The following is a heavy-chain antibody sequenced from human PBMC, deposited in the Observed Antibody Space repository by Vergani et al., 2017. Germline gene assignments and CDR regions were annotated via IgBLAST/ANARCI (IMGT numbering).Heavy chain of an antibody. CDR1: GFTFSRYW. V-gene: IGHV3-7*03. J-gene: IGHJ4*02. CDR2: IKQDGSEK. Sequence: EVQLVESGGGLVQPGGSLRLSCAASGFTFSRYWMSWVRQAPGKGLEWVANIKQDGSEKYYVDSVKGRFTISRDNAKNSLYLQMNSLRAEDTAVYYCARDPKVGWLVHYWGQGTLVTVSS. D-gene: IGHD6-19*01. CDR3: ARDPKVGWLVHY.